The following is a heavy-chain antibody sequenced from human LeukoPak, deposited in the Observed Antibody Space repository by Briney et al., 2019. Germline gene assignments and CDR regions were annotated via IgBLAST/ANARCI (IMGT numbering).Heavy chain of an antibody. CDR1: GGSFSGYY. J-gene: IGHJ6*03. Sequence: SETLSLTCAVYGGSFSGYYWSWIRQPPGKGLEWIGEINHSGSTNYNPSLKSRVAISVDTSKNQFSLKLSSVTAADTAVYYCARLTKNDSGSFRFGKKKRGYMDVWGKGTTVTISS. CDR2: INHSGST. D-gene: IGHD3-10*01. V-gene: IGHV4-34*01. CDR3: ARLTKNDSGSFRFGKKKRGYMDV.